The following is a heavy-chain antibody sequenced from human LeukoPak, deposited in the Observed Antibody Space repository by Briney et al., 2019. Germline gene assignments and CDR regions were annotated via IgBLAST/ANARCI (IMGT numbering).Heavy chain of an antibody. CDR3: ARSAYSSSWYDY. V-gene: IGHV1-8*01. J-gene: IGHJ4*02. D-gene: IGHD6-13*01. CDR1: GYTFTSYD. CDR2: MNPNSGNT. Sequence: ASVKVSCKASGYTFTSYDINWVRQATGQGLEWMGWMNPNSGNTGYAQKFQGRVTMTRNTSISTAYMELSRLRSDDTAVYYCARSAYSSSWYDYWGQGTLVTVSS.